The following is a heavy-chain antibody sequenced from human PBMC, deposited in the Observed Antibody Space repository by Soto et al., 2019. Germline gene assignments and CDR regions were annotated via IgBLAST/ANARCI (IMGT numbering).Heavy chain of an antibody. CDR2: IYYSGST. D-gene: IGHD2-8*01. Sequence: QVQLQESGPGLVKPSQTLSLTCTVSGGSISSGGYYWSWIRQHPGKGLEWIGYIYYSGSTYYNPSLKSRVTISVDTSKNQFSLKLSSVTAADTAVYYCARDAQPCTNGVCYIGAFDYWGQGTLVTVSS. V-gene: IGHV4-31*03. J-gene: IGHJ4*02. CDR1: GGSISSGGYY. CDR3: ARDAQPCTNGVCYIGAFDY.